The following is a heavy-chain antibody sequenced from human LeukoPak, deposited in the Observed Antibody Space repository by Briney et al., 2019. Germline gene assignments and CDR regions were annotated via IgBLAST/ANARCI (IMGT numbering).Heavy chain of an antibody. CDR3: ARDRGIAADGTVGWFDP. D-gene: IGHD6-13*01. CDR1: GFIFSNFW. J-gene: IGHJ5*02. CDR2: IKQDDSEI. V-gene: IGHV3-7*01. Sequence: GGSLRLSSASSGFIFSNFWMSWVRQAPGKGLEWVANIKQDDSEIRYVDSVRGRFTISRDNAKNLLYLQMNSLRAEDTAVYYCARDRGIAADGTVGWFDPWGQGTLVAVSS.